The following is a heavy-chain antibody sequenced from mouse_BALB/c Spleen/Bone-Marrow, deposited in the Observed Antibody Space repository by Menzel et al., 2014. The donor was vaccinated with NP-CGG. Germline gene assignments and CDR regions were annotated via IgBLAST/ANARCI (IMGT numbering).Heavy chain of an antibody. D-gene: IGHD2-14*01. CDR2: IVPENGDT. CDR1: GFNIKDYY. Sequence: EVQLVESGAELVRSGASVKLSCTASGFNIKDYYMHWVKQRPEQGLEWIGWIVPENGDTEYAPKFQGKATMTADTSSNTAYLQLSSLTSEDTAVYYCNRYDWYFDVWGAGTTVTVSS. J-gene: IGHJ1*01. V-gene: IGHV14-4*02. CDR3: NRYDWYFDV.